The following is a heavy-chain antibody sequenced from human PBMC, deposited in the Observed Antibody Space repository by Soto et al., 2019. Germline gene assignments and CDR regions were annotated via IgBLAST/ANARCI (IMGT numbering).Heavy chain of an antibody. D-gene: IGHD6-13*01. CDR2: IYHSGTT. CDR1: GGSISNHY. CDR3: ARGGYRTLAWFDP. Sequence: PSETLSLTCTVSGGSISNHYWRWIRQSPGKGLEWIANIYHSGTTNYNLSLKGRFTISIDSSQNQVSLKLNSVTAADPAVYYCARGGYRTLAWFDPWGQGTLVTVSS. J-gene: IGHJ5*02. V-gene: IGHV4-59*11.